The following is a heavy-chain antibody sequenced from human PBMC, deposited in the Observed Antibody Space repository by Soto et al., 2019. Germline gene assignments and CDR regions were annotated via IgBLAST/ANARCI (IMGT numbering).Heavy chain of an antibody. Sequence: PGESLKISCKGSGYSFTSYWIAWVRLMPGKGLECMGIIYPGDSDTKYRPSFQGQVTISADKSINTAYLQWSSLKASDTAIYYCARLMTSVTPFDYWGQGALVTVSS. CDR3: ARLMTSVTPFDY. J-gene: IGHJ4*02. D-gene: IGHD4-17*01. CDR2: IYPGDSDT. CDR1: GYSFTSYW. V-gene: IGHV5-51*01.